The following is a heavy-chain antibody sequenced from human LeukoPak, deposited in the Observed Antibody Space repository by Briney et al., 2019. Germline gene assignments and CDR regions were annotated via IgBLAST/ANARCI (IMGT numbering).Heavy chain of an antibody. V-gene: IGHV4-30-4*08. Sequence: SQTLSLTCTVSGGFISSGAYYWSWVRQPLGKGLEWIAYISYSGSTYYNPSLKSQVTISIDTSKNQFSLKLSSVTAADTAVYYCARDRGGLGATDYWGQGTLVTVSS. CDR1: GGFISSGAYY. D-gene: IGHD1-26*01. CDR2: ISYSGST. J-gene: IGHJ4*02. CDR3: ARDRGGLGATDY.